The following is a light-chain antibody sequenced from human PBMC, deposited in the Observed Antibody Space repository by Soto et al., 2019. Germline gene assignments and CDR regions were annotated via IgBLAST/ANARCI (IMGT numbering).Light chain of an antibody. J-gene: IGKJ2*01. V-gene: IGKV2D-29*01. CDR1: QSLVHSDGKTH. CDR3: QQYNNWPDMYT. Sequence: DIVMTQTPLSLSVTPGQPASISCKSSQSLVHSDGKTHLYWYQQKPGQPPQLLIYGASTRATGVPARFSGSGSGTEFTLTISSLQSEDFAVYYCQQYNNWPDMYTFGQGTKLEIK. CDR2: GAS.